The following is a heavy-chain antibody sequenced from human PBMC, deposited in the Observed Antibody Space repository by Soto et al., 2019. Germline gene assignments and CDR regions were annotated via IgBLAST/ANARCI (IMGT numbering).Heavy chain of an antibody. J-gene: IGHJ3*01. CDR2: IWYDGSNK. D-gene: IGHD2-15*01. V-gene: IGHV3-33*01. Sequence: QVQLVESGGGVVQPGRSLRLSCAASRFTFSSYGMHWVRQAQGKGLEWVAVIWYDGSNKYSADSVKGRFTISRDNSKNTLYLQMNSLRVEDTAVYYCARDLSSGGTNACDVWGQGTVVTVSS. CDR1: RFTFSSYG. CDR3: ARDLSSGGTNACDV.